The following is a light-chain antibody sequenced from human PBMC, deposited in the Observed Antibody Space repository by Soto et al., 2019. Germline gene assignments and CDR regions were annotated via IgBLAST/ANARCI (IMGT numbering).Light chain of an antibody. CDR3: QQYNNGPYA. CDR1: QHVSSN. J-gene: IGKJ2*01. Sequence: EIVMTQSPATLSVSPGGSATLSCRASQHVSSNFAWYRQKPGQAPTLLIYRASTRATGITARFSGSGSGTEFTLTISSVQSEDFADYYCQQYNNGPYAFGQGTKLEFK. V-gene: IGKV3-15*01. CDR2: RAS.